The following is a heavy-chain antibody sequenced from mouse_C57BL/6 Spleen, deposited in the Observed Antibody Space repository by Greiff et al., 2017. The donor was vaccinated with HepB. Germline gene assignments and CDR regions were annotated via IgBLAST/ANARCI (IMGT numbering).Heavy chain of an antibody. D-gene: IGHD2-3*01. Sequence: VQLQQSGAELMKPGASVKLSCKATGYTFTGYWIEWVKQRPGHGLEWIGEILTGSGSTNYNEKFKGKATFTADTSSNTAYMQLSSLTTEDSAIYYCARALDGYPFAYWGQGTLVTVSA. J-gene: IGHJ3*01. V-gene: IGHV1-9*01. CDR1: GYTFTGYW. CDR2: ILTGSGST. CDR3: ARALDGYPFAY.